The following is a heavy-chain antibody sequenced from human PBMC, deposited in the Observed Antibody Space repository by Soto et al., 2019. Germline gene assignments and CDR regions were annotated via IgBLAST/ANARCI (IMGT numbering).Heavy chain of an antibody. D-gene: IGHD2-2*01. V-gene: IGHV3-30*18. Sequence: GGSLRLSCAASGFTFRNYDMHWVRQAPGKGLEGVADISYDGSNKYYADSMKGRFTISRDNAKNTLYLQMNSLRAEDTAVYYCAKDAGQLPDWFDPWGQGTVATVSS. CDR3: AKDAGQLPDWFDP. CDR1: GFTFRNYD. CDR2: ISYDGSNK. J-gene: IGHJ5*02.